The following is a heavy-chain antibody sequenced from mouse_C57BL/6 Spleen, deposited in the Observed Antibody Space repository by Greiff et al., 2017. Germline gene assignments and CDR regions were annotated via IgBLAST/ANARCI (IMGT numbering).Heavy chain of an antibody. J-gene: IGHJ3*01. D-gene: IGHD2-10*01. CDR2: ISSGGDCI. CDR1: GFTFSSYA. V-gene: IGHV5-9-1*02. CDR3: TSPYSSAWFAD. Sequence: EVKLVEPGAGLVKPGGSLKLSCAASGFTFSSYAMSWVRQTPEKRLEWVAYISSGGDCIYYAATVKGRFTISKDNARNTLYLQMSSLKSEYTAMYYYTSPYSSAWFADWGQGTLVTVSA.